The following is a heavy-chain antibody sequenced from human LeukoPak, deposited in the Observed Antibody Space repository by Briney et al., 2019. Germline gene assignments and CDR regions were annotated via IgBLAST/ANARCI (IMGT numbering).Heavy chain of an antibody. J-gene: IGHJ6*03. CDR3: ARGYSGYDKKDYYHYYYMDV. Sequence: PSETLSLTCTVSGGSISSSSYYWGWIRQPPGKGLEWIGSIYYSGSTYYNPSLKSRVTISVDTSKNQFSLKLTSVTAADTAVYYCARGYSGYDKKDYYHYYYMDVWGKGTAVTVSS. CDR2: IYYSGST. V-gene: IGHV4-39*07. D-gene: IGHD5-12*01. CDR1: GGSISSSSYY.